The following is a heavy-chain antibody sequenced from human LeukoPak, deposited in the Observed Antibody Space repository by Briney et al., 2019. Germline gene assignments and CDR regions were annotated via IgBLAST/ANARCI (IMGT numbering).Heavy chain of an antibody. CDR3: ARGVVRYDSSGPNTSAYYFDY. V-gene: IGHV4-34*01. J-gene: IGHJ4*02. D-gene: IGHD3-22*01. Sequence: PSETLSLTCAVYGGSFSGYCWSWIRQPPGKGLEWIGEINHSGSTNYNPSLKSRVTISVDTSKNQFSLKLSSVTAADTAVYYCARGVVRYDSSGPNTSAYYFDYWGQGTLVTVSS. CDR2: INHSGST. CDR1: GGSFSGYC.